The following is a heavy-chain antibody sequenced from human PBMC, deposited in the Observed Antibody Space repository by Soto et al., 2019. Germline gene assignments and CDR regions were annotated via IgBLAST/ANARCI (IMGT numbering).Heavy chain of an antibody. Sequence: GGSLRLSCAASGLTVSSNYMSWVRQAPGKGLEWVSVIYSGGSVYYADSVEGRFTISRDNSKNTLYLQMNSLRAEDTAVYYCASSTSRRGTGYWGQGTLVTVSS. V-gene: IGHV3-66*01. CDR2: IYSGGSV. D-gene: IGHD2-2*01. CDR3: ASSTSRRGTGY. J-gene: IGHJ4*02. CDR1: GLTVSSNY.